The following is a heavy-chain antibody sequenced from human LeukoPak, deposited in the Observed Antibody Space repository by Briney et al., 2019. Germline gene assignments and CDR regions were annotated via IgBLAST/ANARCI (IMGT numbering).Heavy chain of an antibody. V-gene: IGHV4-4*02. CDR3: ARDAPCTNGVCSLLF. Sequence: SETLSLTCAVSGGSISSSNWWSWVRQPPGKGLEWIGEIYHSGSTNYNPSLKSRVTISVDKPKNQFSLKLSSVTAADTAVYYCARDAPCTNGVCSLLFWGQGTLVTVSS. J-gene: IGHJ4*02. D-gene: IGHD2-8*01. CDR1: GGSISSSNW. CDR2: IYHSGST.